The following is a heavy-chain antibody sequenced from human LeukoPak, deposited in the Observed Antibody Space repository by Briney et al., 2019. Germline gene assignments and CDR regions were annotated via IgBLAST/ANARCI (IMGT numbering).Heavy chain of an antibody. CDR1: GYTFTSYD. J-gene: IGHJ4*02. D-gene: IGHD3-9*01. CDR2: MNPNSGNT. Sequence: GASVKVSXKASGYTFTSYDINWVRQATGQGLEWMGWMNPNSGNTGYAQKFQGRVTMTRNTSISTAYMELSSLRFEDTAVYYCARVFDILTGQTFDYWGQGTLVTVSS. V-gene: IGHV1-8*01. CDR3: ARVFDILTGQTFDY.